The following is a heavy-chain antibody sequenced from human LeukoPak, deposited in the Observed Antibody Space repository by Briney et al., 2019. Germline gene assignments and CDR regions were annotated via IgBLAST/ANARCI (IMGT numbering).Heavy chain of an antibody. Sequence: GESLRISCKGSGYIFTTYWISWVRQMPGKGLEWMGRIDPSDSYTNNSPSFEGHVTISADKSISTAYLQWSSLKDSDNAMYYCARHGSGWYFDYWGQGTLVTVSS. CDR3: ARHGSGWYFDY. J-gene: IGHJ4*02. D-gene: IGHD6-19*01. CDR1: GYIFTTYW. V-gene: IGHV5-10-1*01. CDR2: IDPSDSYT.